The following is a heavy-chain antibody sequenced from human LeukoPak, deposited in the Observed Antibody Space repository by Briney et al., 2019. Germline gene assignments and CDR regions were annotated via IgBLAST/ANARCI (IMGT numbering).Heavy chain of an antibody. D-gene: IGHD6-19*01. CDR3: ASATGITVAPKY. V-gene: IGHV3-66*01. CDR2: MYSGGST. Sequence: QSGGSLRPSCSASRFNVSSNYMSWVRQAPGKGLEWVSVMYSGGSTYYADSVKGRFIFSRDNSKNTLYLQMNSLRAEDTALYYCASATGITVAPKYWGQGTLVTVSS. CDR1: RFNVSSNY. J-gene: IGHJ4*02.